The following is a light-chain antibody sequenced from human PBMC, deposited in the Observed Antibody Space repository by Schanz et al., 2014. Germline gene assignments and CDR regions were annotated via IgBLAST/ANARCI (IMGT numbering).Light chain of an antibody. Sequence: DIQMTQSPSTLSASVGDRVTIACRASQSISSWLAWYQQKPGKAPKLLIYAASSLQSGVPSRFSGSGSGTDFTLTISSLQPEDFATYYCLQAYITPYTFGQGTRLEIK. CDR1: QSISSW. J-gene: IGKJ2*01. CDR2: AAS. V-gene: IGKV1-39*01. CDR3: LQAYITPYT.